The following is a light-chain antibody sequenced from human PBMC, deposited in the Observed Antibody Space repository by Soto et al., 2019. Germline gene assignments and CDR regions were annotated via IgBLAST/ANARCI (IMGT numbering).Light chain of an antibody. CDR2: GAS. CDR3: QQYSNNPRT. Sequence: AIRMTQSPSSFSASPGDRVTITCRASQDISSFLAWYQQKPGKVPHLLIYGASILQSGVPSKFSGSGSGTDFTLTISCLQSEDFATYYCQQYSNNPRTFGHGTKVEF. V-gene: IGKV1-8*01. CDR1: QDISSF. J-gene: IGKJ1*01.